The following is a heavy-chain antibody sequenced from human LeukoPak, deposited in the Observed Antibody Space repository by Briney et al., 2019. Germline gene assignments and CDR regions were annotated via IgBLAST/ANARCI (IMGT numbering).Heavy chain of an antibody. Sequence: ASVKVSCKASGGTFISYAISWVRQAPGQGLEWMGGIIPIFGTANYAQKFQGRVTITTDESTSTAYMELSSLRSEDTAVYYCARGVYGSGSDDAFDIWGQGTMVTVSS. CDR1: GGTFISYA. CDR2: IIPIFGTA. D-gene: IGHD3-10*01. V-gene: IGHV1-69*05. J-gene: IGHJ3*02. CDR3: ARGVYGSGSDDAFDI.